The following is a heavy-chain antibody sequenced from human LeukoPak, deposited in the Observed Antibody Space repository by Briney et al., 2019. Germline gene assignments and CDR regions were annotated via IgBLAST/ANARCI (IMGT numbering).Heavy chain of an antibody. CDR3: ASGDYYDSSGYYGNEYFQH. CDR1: GYTFTSYY. J-gene: IGHJ1*01. V-gene: IGHV1-46*01. CDR2: INPSGGST. D-gene: IGHD3-22*01. Sequence: ASVKVSCKASGYTFTSYYMHWVRQAPGQGLEWMGIINPSGGSTSYAQKFQGRVTMTRDTSTSTVYMELSSLRSEDTAVYYCASGDYYDSSGYYGNEYFQHWGQGTLVTVSS.